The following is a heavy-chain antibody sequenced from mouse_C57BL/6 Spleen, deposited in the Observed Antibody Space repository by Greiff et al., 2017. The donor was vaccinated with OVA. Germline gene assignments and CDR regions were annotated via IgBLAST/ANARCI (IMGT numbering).Heavy chain of an antibody. Sequence: EVQLQESVAELVRPGASVKLSCTASGFNIKNTYMHWVKQRPEQGLEWIGRIDPANGNTKYAPKFQGKATITADTSSSTAYMQLSSLTSEDSAVYYCARGGHSSGSLYYFDYWGQGTTLTVSS. CDR1: GFNIKNTY. CDR2: IDPANGNT. J-gene: IGHJ2*01. CDR3: ARGGHSSGSLYYFDY. D-gene: IGHD3-1*01. V-gene: IGHV14-3*01.